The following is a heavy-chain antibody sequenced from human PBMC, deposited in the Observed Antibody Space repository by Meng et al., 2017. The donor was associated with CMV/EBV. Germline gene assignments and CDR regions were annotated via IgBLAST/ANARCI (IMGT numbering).Heavy chain of an antibody. J-gene: IGHJ6*02. CDR3: ASIEMATPYYYYGMDV. CDR2: ISSSSSYI. Sequence: GGSLRLSCAASRFTFSSYSMNWVRQAPGKGLEWVSSISSSSSYIYYADSVKGRFTISRDNAKNSLYLQMNSLRAEDTAVYYCASIEMATPYYYYGMDVWGQGTTVTVSS. V-gene: IGHV3-21*01. D-gene: IGHD5-24*01. CDR1: RFTFSSYS.